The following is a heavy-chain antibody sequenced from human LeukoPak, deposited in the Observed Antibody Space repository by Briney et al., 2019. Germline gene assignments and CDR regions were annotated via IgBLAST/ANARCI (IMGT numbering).Heavy chain of an antibody. CDR2: IYYSGST. D-gene: IGHD6-13*01. J-gene: IGHJ3*02. Sequence: SETLSLTCTVSGGSISSSSYYWGWIRQPPGKGLEWIGSIYYSGSTYYNPSLKSRVTISVDTSKNQFSLKLSSVTAADTAVYYCARASSWYSAFDIWGQGTMVTVSS. CDR3: ARASSWYSAFDI. CDR1: GGSISSSSYY. V-gene: IGHV4-39*01.